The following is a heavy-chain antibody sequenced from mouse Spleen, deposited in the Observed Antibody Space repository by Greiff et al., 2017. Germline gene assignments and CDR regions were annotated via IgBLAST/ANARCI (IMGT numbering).Heavy chain of an antibody. D-gene: IGHD1-2*01. J-gene: IGHJ4*01. Sequence: QVQLQQSGAELVRPGASVTLSCKASGYTFTDYEMHWVKQTPVHGLEWIGAIDPETGGTAYNQKFKGKATLTADKSSSTAYMELRSLTSEDSAVYYCARHYGYYAMDYWGQGTSVTVSS. CDR1: GYTFTDYE. CDR3: ARHYGYYAMDY. CDR2: IDPETGGT. V-gene: IGHV1-15*01.